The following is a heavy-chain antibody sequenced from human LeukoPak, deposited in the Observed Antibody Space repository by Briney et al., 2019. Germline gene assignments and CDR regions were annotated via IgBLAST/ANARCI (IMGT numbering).Heavy chain of an antibody. CDR2: ISSSGSTI. Sequence: GGSLRLSCAASGFTFSSYSMNWVRQAPGQGLEWVSYISSSGSTIYYADSVKGRFTISRDNAKNSLYLQMNSLRAEDTAVYYCARESGLDLDYWGQGTLVTVSS. J-gene: IGHJ4*02. CDR3: ARESGLDLDY. CDR1: GFTFSSYS. V-gene: IGHV3-48*04. D-gene: IGHD6-19*01.